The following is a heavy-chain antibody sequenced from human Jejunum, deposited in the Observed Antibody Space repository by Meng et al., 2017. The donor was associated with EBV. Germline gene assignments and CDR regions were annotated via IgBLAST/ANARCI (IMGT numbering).Heavy chain of an antibody. Sequence: QRHLKKQGPGSVKPSGTPSFTCVVTSGYIFSSNWCTWVRQPPGKGLEWIGEIYHSGSTNYNPSLKSRITMSLDKSKNQFSLKLRSVTAADTAVYYCASIHPSIDSWGPGTLVTVSS. CDR3: ASIHPSIDS. J-gene: IGHJ4*02. CDR1: SGYIFSSNW. CDR2: IYHSGST. D-gene: IGHD2-21*01. V-gene: IGHV4-4*02.